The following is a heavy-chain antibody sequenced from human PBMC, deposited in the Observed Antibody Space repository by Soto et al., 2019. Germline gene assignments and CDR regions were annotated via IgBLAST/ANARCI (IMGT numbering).Heavy chain of an antibody. D-gene: IGHD3-22*01. J-gene: IGHJ3*02. CDR3: ARDQSPYYYDSSGLDAFDI. V-gene: IGHV1-18*01. Sequence: GASVKVSCKASGYTFTSYGISWVRQAPGQGLEWMGWISAYNGNTNYAQKLQGRVTMTTDTSTSTAYMELRSLRSDDTAVYYCARDQSPYYYDSSGLDAFDIWGQGTMVTV. CDR2: ISAYNGNT. CDR1: GYTFTSYG.